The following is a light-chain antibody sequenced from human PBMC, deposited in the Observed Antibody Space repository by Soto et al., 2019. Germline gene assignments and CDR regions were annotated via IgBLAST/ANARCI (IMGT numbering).Light chain of an antibody. Sequence: EIVMTQSPATLSVSPGERATLSCSASQSVSSNLAWYQQKPCQAPRLLIYGASTRATGIPARFSGSGSGTEFTLTIRSLQSEDFAVYYCQQYNNWPPPVTFGQGTRLEIK. J-gene: IGKJ5*01. CDR2: GAS. CDR3: QQYNNWPPPVT. V-gene: IGKV3-15*01. CDR1: QSVSSN.